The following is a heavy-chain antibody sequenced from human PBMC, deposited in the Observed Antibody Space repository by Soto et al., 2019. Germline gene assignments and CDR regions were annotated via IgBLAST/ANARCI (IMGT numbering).Heavy chain of an antibody. Sequence: VQLVQSGAEVKKPGASVKVSCKASGYTFTSYGISWVRQAPGQGLEWMGWIRAYNGNTNYAQKLQGRVTKTTDTSTSTAYTELRSVRCDDTAVYYCARDLPTMDVWGQGTTVTVSS. J-gene: IGHJ6*02. CDR3: ARDLPTMDV. CDR1: GYTFTSYG. CDR2: IRAYNGNT. V-gene: IGHV1-18*01.